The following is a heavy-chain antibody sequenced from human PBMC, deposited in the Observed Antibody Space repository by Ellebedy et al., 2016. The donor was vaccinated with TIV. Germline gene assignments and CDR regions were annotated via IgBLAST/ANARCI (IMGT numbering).Heavy chain of an antibody. CDR1: GFTFSLYS. Sequence: GESLKISCAASGFTFSLYSMNWVRQAPEKGLAWVSYISSSGSTIYYADSVKGRFTISRDNAKNSLYLQINSLRAEDKAVYYCAREGDTAMVHGMDVWGQGTTVTVSS. D-gene: IGHD5-18*01. V-gene: IGHV3-48*01. CDR2: ISSSGSTI. J-gene: IGHJ6*02. CDR3: AREGDTAMVHGMDV.